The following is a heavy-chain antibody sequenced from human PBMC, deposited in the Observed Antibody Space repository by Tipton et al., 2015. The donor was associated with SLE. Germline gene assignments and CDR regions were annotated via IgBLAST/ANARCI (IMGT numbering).Heavy chain of an antibody. J-gene: IGHJ6*02. V-gene: IGHV4-59*12. D-gene: IGHD1-1*01. CDR1: GGSISSYY. CDR3: ARGDWNDFYYYGMDV. CDR2: IYHSGST. Sequence: LRLSCTVSGGSISSYYWSWIRQPPGKGLEWIGYIYHSGSTYYNPSLKSRVTISVDRSKNQFSLKLSSVTAADTAVYYCARGDWNDFYYYGMDVWGQGTRVTVSS.